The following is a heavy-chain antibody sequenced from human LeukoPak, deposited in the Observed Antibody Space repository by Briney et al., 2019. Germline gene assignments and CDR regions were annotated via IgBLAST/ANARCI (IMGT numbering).Heavy chain of an antibody. Sequence: GGSLRLSCAASGFTFDDYAMHWVRQAPGKGLEWVSGISWNSGSIGYADSVKGRFTISRDNAKNSLYLQMNSLRAEDMALYYCAKDMVPHMTTVTNMFDYWGQGTLVTVSS. CDR3: AKDMVPHMTTVTNMFDY. CDR2: ISWNSGSI. D-gene: IGHD4-11*01. V-gene: IGHV3-9*03. J-gene: IGHJ4*02. CDR1: GFTFDDYA.